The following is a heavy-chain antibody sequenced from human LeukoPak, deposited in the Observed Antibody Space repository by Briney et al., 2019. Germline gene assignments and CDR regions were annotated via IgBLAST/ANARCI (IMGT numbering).Heavy chain of an antibody. CDR3: ARDPSRGWFDYYYYYGMDV. CDR2: INHSGST. CDR1: GGSFSGYY. Sequence: SETLSLTCAVYGGSFSGYYWSWIRQPPGKGLEWIGEINHSGSTNYNPSLKSRVTISVDTSKNQFSLKLSSVTAADTAVYYCARDPSRGWFDYYYYYGMDVWGQGTTVTVSS. V-gene: IGHV4-34*01. J-gene: IGHJ6*02. D-gene: IGHD6-19*01.